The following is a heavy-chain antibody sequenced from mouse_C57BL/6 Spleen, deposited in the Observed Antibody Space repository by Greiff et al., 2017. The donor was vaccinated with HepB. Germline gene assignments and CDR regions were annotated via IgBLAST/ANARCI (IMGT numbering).Heavy chain of an antibody. CDR2: ISSGSSTI. J-gene: IGHJ2*01. CDR3: ARPGGTYYYFDY. CDR1: GFTFSDYG. Sequence: EVQLVESGGGLVKPGGSLKLSCAASGFTFSDYGMHWVRQAPEKGLEWVAYISSGSSTIYYADTVKGRFTISRDNAKNTLFLQMTSLRSEDTAMYYCARPGGTYYYFDYWGQGTTLTVSS. D-gene: IGHD4-1*01. V-gene: IGHV5-17*01.